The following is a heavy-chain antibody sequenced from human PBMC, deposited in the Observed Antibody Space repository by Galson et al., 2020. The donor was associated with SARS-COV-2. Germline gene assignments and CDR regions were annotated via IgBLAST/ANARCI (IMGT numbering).Heavy chain of an antibody. CDR1: GFTFRSYN. D-gene: IGHD2-8*01. J-gene: IGHJ3*02. CDR2: ITTSGSYI. V-gene: IGHV3-21*01. Sequence: GGSLRLSCAASGFTFRSYNMNWVRQAPGKGLEWISSITTSGSYIYYADSVEGRFTVSRDNAKNSLFLQMNSLRAEDTAIYYCARVFCSNGICYDYDAFDMWGQGTMVTVSS. CDR3: ARVFCSNGICYDYDAFDM.